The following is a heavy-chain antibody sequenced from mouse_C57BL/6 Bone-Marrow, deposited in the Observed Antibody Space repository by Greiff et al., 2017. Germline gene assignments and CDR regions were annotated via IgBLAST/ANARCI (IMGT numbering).Heavy chain of an antibody. CDR1: GYTFTSYW. J-gene: IGHJ4*01. CDR3: ARETQTVVATKGMDD. V-gene: IGHV1-61*01. D-gene: IGHD1-1*01. Sequence: QVQLQQPGAELVRPGSSVKLSCKASGYTFTSYWMDWVKQRPGQGLEWIGNIYPSDSETHYNQKFKDKATLTVDKSSSTAYMQLSSLTSEDSAVYYCARETQTVVATKGMDDWGQGTSVTVSS. CDR2: IYPSDSET.